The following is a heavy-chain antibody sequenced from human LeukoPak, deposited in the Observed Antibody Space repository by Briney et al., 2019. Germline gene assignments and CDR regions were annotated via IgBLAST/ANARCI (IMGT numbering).Heavy chain of an antibody. CDR2: IYTSGST. CDR3: ARQPQDIVVVVAATPYYFDY. Sequence: SETLSLTCTVSGGSISSYYWSWIRQPAGKGLEWIGRIYTSGSTYYNPSLKSRVTISVDTSKNQFSLKLSSVTAADTAVYYCARQPQDIVVVVAATPYYFDYWGQGTLVTVSS. CDR1: GGSISSYY. D-gene: IGHD2-15*01. J-gene: IGHJ4*02. V-gene: IGHV4-4*07.